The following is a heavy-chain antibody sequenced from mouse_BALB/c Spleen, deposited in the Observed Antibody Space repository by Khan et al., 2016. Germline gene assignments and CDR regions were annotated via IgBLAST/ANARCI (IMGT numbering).Heavy chain of an antibody. D-gene: IGHD1-1*01. CDR1: GFNIKDTY. CDR2: IDPANGNT. J-gene: IGHJ2*01. CDR3: ARIPINYYGSRFDY. V-gene: IGHV14-3*02. Sequence: VQLQQSGAELVKPGASVKLSCTASGFNIKDTYMHWVKQRPEQGLEWIGRIDPANGNTKYDPKFQGKATITADTSSNTAYLQLSRLTSEDTAVYYFARIPINYYGSRFDYWGQGTTLTVSS.